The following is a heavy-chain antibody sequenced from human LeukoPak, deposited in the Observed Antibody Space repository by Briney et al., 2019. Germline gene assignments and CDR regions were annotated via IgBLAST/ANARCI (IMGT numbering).Heavy chain of an antibody. D-gene: IGHD3-22*01. CDR2: IIPIYGST. CDR3: AREDYYDSGSSDY. J-gene: IGHJ4*02. Sequence: ASVKVSCKASGGTFSIDAISWVRQAPGQGLEWMGGIIPIYGSTNYAQKFQGRVTITADKSTSTAYMELSSLRSEDTAIYYCAREDYYDSGSSDYWGQGTLVTVSS. V-gene: IGHV1-69*06. CDR1: GGTFSIDA.